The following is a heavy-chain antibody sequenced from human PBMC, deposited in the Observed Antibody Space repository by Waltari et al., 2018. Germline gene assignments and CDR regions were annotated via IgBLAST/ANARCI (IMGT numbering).Heavy chain of an antibody. CDR3: AKDWSHWHPFDY. CDR2: IRYDGSNK. J-gene: IGHJ4*02. D-gene: IGHD1-1*01. V-gene: IGHV3-30*02. Sequence: QVQLVESGGGVVQPGGSLRLSCAASGFTFSSYGMYWVRQAPGKGLEWVAFIRYDGSNKYYADSVKGRFTISRDNSKNTLYLQMNSLRAEDTAVYYCAKDWSHWHPFDYWGQGTLVTVSS. CDR1: GFTFSSYG.